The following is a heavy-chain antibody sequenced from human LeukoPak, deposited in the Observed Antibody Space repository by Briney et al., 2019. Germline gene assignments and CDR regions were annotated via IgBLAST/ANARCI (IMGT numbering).Heavy chain of an antibody. J-gene: IGHJ4*02. CDR3: ARDCSGGSCGDY. CDR2: INPSGCST. Sequence: GASVKVSCKASVYTFTSYYMHLVRQAPAHGLEWMGIINPSGCSTSYAQKLQGRVTMTRDTSTSTVYMELSRLRSEDTAVYYCARDCSGGSCGDYWGQGTLVTVSS. D-gene: IGHD2-15*01. V-gene: IGHV1-46*01. CDR1: VYTFTSYY.